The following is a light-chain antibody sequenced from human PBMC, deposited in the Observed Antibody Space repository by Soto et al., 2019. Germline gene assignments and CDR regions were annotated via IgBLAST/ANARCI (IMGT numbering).Light chain of an antibody. CDR1: ESVSYSY. V-gene: IGKV3D-20*01. J-gene: IGKJ1*01. CDR3: QQYGGSTRT. Sequence: VLTQSPATMSLSPGERATLSCGASESVSYSYVAWYQLKGGLAPRLLIHDASTRASGIPDRFSGSKSGTDFTLTIRGLEPEDVAVYYCQQYGGSTRTFGQGTKVDIK. CDR2: DAS.